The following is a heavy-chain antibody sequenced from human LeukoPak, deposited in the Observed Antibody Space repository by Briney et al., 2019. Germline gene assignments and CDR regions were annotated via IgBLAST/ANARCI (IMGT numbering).Heavy chain of an antibody. D-gene: IGHD4-17*01. CDR3: AKDLPGGDYVSGAFDI. V-gene: IGHV3-23*01. CDR2: ISGSGGST. CDR1: GFTFSSYA. Sequence: GRSLRLSCAASGFTFSSYAMSWVRQAPGKGLEWVSAISGSGGSTYYADSVKGRFTISRDNSKNTLYLQMNSLRAEDTAVYYCAKDLPGGDYVSGAFDIWGQGTMVTVSS. J-gene: IGHJ3*02.